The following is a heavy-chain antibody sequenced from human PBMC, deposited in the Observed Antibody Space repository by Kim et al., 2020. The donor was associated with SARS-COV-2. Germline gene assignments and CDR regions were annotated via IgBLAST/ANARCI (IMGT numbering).Heavy chain of an antibody. CDR3: ARDAPVNFDWSPRWFGELTDYYYYYGMDV. Sequence: GGSLRLSCAASGFTFSSYWMHWVRQAPGKGLVWVSRINSDGSSTSYADSVKGRFTISRDNAKNTLYLQMNSLRAEDTAVYYCARDAPVNFDWSPRWFGELTDYYYYYGMDVWGQGTTVTVSS. CDR1: GFTFSSYW. J-gene: IGHJ6*02. V-gene: IGHV3-74*01. D-gene: IGHD3-10*01. CDR2: INSDGSST.